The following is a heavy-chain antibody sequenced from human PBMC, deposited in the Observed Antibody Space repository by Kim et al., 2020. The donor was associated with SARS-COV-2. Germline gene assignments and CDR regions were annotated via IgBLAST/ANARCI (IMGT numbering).Heavy chain of an antibody. CDR1: GFTFSSYA. D-gene: IGHD6-13*01. CDR3: EKKIIEAPGNWYFDL. J-gene: IGHJ2*01. Sequence: GGSLRLSCAASGFTFSSYAMTWVRQAPGKGLEWVSILSASGDRTYYADSVKGRFTISRDNSKNTLSLQMNSLRADDTAVYYCEKKIIEAPGNWYFDLWGRGTLVAVSS. V-gene: IGHV3-23*01. CDR2: LSASGDRT.